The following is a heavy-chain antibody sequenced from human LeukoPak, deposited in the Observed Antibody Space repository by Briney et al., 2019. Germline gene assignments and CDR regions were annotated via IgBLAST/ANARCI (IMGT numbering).Heavy chain of an antibody. J-gene: IGHJ4*02. CDR1: GYTFTSYG. Sequence: ASVKVSCKASGYTFTSYGISWVRQAPGQGLEWMGWISAYNGNTNYAQKLQGRVTMTTDTSTSTAYMELSSLRSEDTAVYYCARYGQLLYSNYITWSQGTLVTVSS. CDR3: ARYGQLLYSNYIT. V-gene: IGHV1-18*01. D-gene: IGHD4-11*01. CDR2: ISAYNGNT.